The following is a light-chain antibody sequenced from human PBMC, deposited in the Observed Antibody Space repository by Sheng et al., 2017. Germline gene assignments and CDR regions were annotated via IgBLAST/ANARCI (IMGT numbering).Light chain of an antibody. J-gene: IGLJ2*01. CDR3: AAWDDSLSGVV. Sequence: SYDLTQPPSVSVSPGQTASITCSGDKLGEKNVCWYQQKPGQSPVVVIYADTQRPSGIPDRFSGSKSGTSASLAISGLRSEDEADYYCAAWDDSLSGVVFGGGTKLTVL. CDR1: KLGEKN. CDR2: ADT. V-gene: IGLV3-1*01.